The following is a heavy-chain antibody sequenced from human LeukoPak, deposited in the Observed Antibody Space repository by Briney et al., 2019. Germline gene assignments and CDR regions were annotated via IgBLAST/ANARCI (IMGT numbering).Heavy chain of an antibody. J-gene: IGHJ4*02. Sequence: SETLSLTCTVSGDSIGTTNYYWNWIRQPPGRGLEWVGSIYSSGIAYYNPSLQSRLTISADTSKNQFSLSLTSVTAADTAVFYCARVYCNTTSCYDFWGQGILVSVSS. CDR3: ARVYCNTTSCYDF. D-gene: IGHD2/OR15-2a*01. CDR2: IYSSGIA. CDR1: GDSIGTTNYY. V-gene: IGHV4-39*01.